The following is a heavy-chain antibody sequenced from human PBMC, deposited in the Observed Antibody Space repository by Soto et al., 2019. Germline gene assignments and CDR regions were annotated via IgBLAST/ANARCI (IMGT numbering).Heavy chain of an antibody. D-gene: IGHD2-15*01. Sequence: GGSLRLSCAASGFTFSSYSMNWVRQAPGKGLEWVSYITSKSSTIKYADSVKGRFTVSRDNARNSLYLQLNGLRDEDTGVYYCAKEKEACSERPCSLGPFDCWGQGTLVTVSS. CDR1: GFTFSSYS. J-gene: IGHJ4*02. CDR3: AKEKEACSERPCSLGPFDC. V-gene: IGHV3-48*02. CDR2: ITSKSSTI.